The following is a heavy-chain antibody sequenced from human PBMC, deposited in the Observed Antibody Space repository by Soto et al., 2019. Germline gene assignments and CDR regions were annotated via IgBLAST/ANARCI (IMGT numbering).Heavy chain of an antibody. CDR3: GRGPSPRAPAGGTPYCYAMDV. J-gene: IGHJ6*02. V-gene: IGHV1-8*02. CDR2: MNPINGAT. D-gene: IGHD6-13*01. Sequence: HVQLVQSGAEVKQTGASVKVSCKASGYDFTAYDINWVRQASGQGLEWMGWMNPINGATGSARRFQGRGSLKRDPATGTAHWELTSLRSDDSAVYSCGRGPSPRAPAGGTPYCYAMDVWGQGTTVTVSS. CDR1: GYDFTAYD.